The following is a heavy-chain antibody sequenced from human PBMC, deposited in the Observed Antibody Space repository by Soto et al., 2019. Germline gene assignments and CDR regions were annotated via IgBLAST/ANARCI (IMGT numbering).Heavy chain of an antibody. D-gene: IGHD3-10*01. CDR2: VYSGGTT. CDR1: GFTVSTYY. J-gene: IGHJ4*02. V-gene: IGHV3-66*01. Sequence: EVQLVESGGGLVQPGGSLRLSCAASGFTVSTYYMNWVRQAPGEGLEWVSVVYSGGTTYYADSVRGRFTISRDNSKSTLFLQMNSLRAEDTAVYYCARGRSASSDLDSWGQGTLVTVSS. CDR3: ARGRSASSDLDS.